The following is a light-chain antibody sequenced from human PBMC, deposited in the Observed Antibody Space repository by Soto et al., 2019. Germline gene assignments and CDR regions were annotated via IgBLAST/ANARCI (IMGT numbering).Light chain of an antibody. CDR1: QSVSSSY. CDR2: DAS. V-gene: IGKV3D-20*02. J-gene: IGKJ5*01. CDR3: QQRSNWPPT. Sequence: EIVLTQSPGTLSLSPGGRATLSCRASQSVSSSYLAWYQQKPGQAPRLLIYDASNRATGIPARFSGSGSGTDFTLTISSLEPEDFAVYYCQQRSNWPPTFGQGTRLEIK.